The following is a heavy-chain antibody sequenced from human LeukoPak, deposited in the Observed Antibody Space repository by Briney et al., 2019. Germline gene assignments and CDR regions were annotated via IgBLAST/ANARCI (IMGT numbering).Heavy chain of an antibody. J-gene: IGHJ5*02. CDR1: GFTFGNYA. V-gene: IGHV3-33*08. CDR3: ARGRYDFWSGRIRYNWFDP. CDR2: IWYDGSNK. D-gene: IGHD3-3*01. Sequence: GSLRLSCEASGFTFGNYAMNWVRQAPGKGLEWVAVIWYDGSNKYYADSVKGRFTISRDNSKNTLYLQMNSLRAEDTAVYYCARGRYDFWSGRIRYNWFDPWGQGTLVTVSS.